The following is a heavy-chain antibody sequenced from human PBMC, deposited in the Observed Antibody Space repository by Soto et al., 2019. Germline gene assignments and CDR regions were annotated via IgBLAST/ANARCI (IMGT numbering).Heavy chain of an antibody. CDR3: ARDSGGSGYEFDY. J-gene: IGHJ4*02. CDR1: GFPFSAYG. CDR2: IWFDGGNE. Sequence: SLRLSCAASGFPFSAYGMHWVRQAPGKGLQWVAVIWFDGGNEYYADSVRGRFTISRDNSKNTLYLQMNSLTDEDTAVYYCARDSGGSGYEFDYWGQGTLVTVSS. D-gene: IGHD3-22*01. V-gene: IGHV3-33*01.